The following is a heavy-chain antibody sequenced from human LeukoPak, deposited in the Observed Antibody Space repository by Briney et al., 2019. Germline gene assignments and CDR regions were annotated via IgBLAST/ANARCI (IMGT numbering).Heavy chain of an antibody. CDR2: INAGNGNT. D-gene: IGHD1-26*01. V-gene: IGHV1-3*01. J-gene: IGHJ4*01. Sequence: ASVKVSCKASGYTFTSYAMHWVRQAPGQRLEWMGWINAGNGNTKYSQKFQGRVTITRDTSATTAYMELSSLRSEDTAVYYCARASRSFVWATFDYWGHGTLVTVSS. CDR1: GYTFTSYA. CDR3: ARASRSFVWATFDY.